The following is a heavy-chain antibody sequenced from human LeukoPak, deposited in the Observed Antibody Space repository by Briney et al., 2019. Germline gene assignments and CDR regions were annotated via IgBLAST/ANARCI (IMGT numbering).Heavy chain of an antibody. J-gene: IGHJ4*02. CDR3: AKDPLTTIFGVVIDSFDY. D-gene: IGHD3-3*01. Sequence: PGGSLRLSCAASGFTFSSYAMSWVRQAPGKGLEWVSAISGSGGSTYYADSVEGRFTISRDNSKNTLYLQMNSLRAEDMAVYYCAKDPLTTIFGVVIDSFDYWGQGTLVTVSS. CDR1: GFTFSSYA. CDR2: ISGSGGST. V-gene: IGHV3-23*01.